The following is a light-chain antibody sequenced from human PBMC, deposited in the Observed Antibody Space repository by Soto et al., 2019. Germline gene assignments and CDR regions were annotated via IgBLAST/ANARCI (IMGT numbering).Light chain of an antibody. CDR1: SSDVGAYTY. V-gene: IGLV2-14*03. CDR3: SSYRSTSTLGV. J-gene: IGLJ1*01. Sequence: QSAPTQPASVSGSPGQSITISCSGTSSDVGAYTYVSWYQVHPGEPPKLVIYDVSKRPSGVSNRFSGSKSGNTASLTISGLQAEDEGDYYCSSYRSTSTLGVFGTGTKLTVL. CDR2: DVS.